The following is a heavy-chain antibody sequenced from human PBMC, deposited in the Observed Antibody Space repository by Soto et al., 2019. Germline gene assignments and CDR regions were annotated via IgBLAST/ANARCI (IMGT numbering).Heavy chain of an antibody. D-gene: IGHD6-13*01. Sequence: EVQLVESGGDLVKPGGSLRLSCAASGFTFSNVRMSWVRQAPGKGLEWVGRVLTRSEGGAVHYAAAVKDRFTISRDDSKNTLFLQMNSLKTEDSGLYYCTTVSTALTGYWGLGSLVTVS. CDR2: VLTRSEGGAV. J-gene: IGHJ4*02. CDR3: TTVSTALTGY. CDR1: GFTFSNVR. V-gene: IGHV3-15*01.